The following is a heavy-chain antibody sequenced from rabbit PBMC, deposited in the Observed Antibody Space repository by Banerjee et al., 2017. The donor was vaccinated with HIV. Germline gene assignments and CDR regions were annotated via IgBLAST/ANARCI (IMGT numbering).Heavy chain of an antibody. CDR2: IYAGSSDNT. CDR3: ARGDASSGWGDNL. Sequence: QEQLVESGGGLVMPGASLTLTCSASGFSFSSYYYMCWVRQAPGKGLEWIACIYAGSSDNTWYASWAKGRFTISKTSSTTVTLQMTSLTAADTATYFCARGDASSGWGDNLWGPGTLVTVS. V-gene: IGHV1S45*01. J-gene: IGHJ4*01. CDR1: GFSFSSYYY. D-gene: IGHD4-1*01.